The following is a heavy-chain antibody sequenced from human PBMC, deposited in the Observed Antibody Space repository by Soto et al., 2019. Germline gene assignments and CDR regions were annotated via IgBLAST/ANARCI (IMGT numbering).Heavy chain of an antibody. V-gene: IGHV4-34*01. CDR2: INHSGST. CDR3: ARDKITGLFDY. D-gene: IGHD2-8*02. J-gene: IGHJ4*02. Sequence: PSETLSLTCEVSGVSITSNYWTWIRQPSGTGLEWIGEINHSGSTNYNPSLKSRVTISVDTSKNQFSLKLTSVTAADTAVYYCARDKITGLFDYWGQGTLVTVSS. CDR1: GVSITSNY.